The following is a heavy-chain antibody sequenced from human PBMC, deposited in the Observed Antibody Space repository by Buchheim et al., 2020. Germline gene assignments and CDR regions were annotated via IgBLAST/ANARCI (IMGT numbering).Heavy chain of an antibody. CDR1: GFTFSSYG. J-gene: IGHJ4*02. D-gene: IGHD4-23*01. CDR3: ARDWRGGYSHIDY. Sequence: QVQLVESGGGVVQPGRSLRLSCAASGFTFSSYGMHWVRQAPGKGLEWVAAIWYDGSNKYYADSVKGRFTISRDNSKNTLYLQMNSLRAEDTAVYYCARDWRGGYSHIDYWGQGTL. CDR2: IWYDGSNK. V-gene: IGHV3-33*01.